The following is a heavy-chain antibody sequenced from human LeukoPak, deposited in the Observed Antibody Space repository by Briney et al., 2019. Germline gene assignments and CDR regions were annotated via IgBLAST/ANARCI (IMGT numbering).Heavy chain of an antibody. CDR1: GGTFSSYA. D-gene: IGHD6-19*01. V-gene: IGHV1-69*01. Sequence: SVKVSCKASGGTFSSYAISWVRQAPGQGLEWMGGIIPIFGTANYAQKFQGRVTITADESTSTAYMELSSLRSEDTAVYYCARDRPYAGGWRGFDYWGQGTLVTVSS. CDR2: IIPIFGTA. J-gene: IGHJ4*02. CDR3: ARDRPYAGGWRGFDY.